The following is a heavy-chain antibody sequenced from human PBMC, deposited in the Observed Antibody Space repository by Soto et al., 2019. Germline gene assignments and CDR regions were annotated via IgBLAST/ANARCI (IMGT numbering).Heavy chain of an antibody. CDR3: AKSKGGKAPNCFHP. CDR2: LNGNGVIT. D-gene: IGHD3-16*01. J-gene: IGHJ5*02. Sequence: PGGSLRLSCVASGFTLSSYAMNWVRQAPGKGLEWVSALNGNGVITYYADSVKGRFNISRDSSKNTLYLQMNSLRAEDTALYYYAKSKGGKAPNCFHPGGQEPRVTFSS. V-gene: IGHV3-23*01. CDR1: GFTLSSYA.